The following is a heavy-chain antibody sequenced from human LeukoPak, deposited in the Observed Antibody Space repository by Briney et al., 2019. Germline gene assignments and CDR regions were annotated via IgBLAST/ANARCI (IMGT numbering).Heavy chain of an antibody. J-gene: IGHJ4*02. CDR3: ARVSSGWYYFDY. D-gene: IGHD6-19*01. CDR2: IIPIFGTA. Sequence: SVKVSCKASGGTSSSYAISWVRQAPGQGLEWMGGIIPIFGTANYAQKFQGRVTITADESTSTAYMELSSLRSEDTAVYYCARVSSGWYYFDYWGQGTLVTVSS. CDR1: GGTSSSYA. V-gene: IGHV1-69*13.